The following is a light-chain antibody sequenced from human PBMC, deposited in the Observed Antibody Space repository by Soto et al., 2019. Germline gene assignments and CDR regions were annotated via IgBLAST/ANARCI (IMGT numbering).Light chain of an antibody. CDR1: SSNIGNNY. CDR2: DND. V-gene: IGLV1-51*01. J-gene: IGLJ2*01. Sequence: QSVLTQPPPVSAAPGQKVTISCSGSSSNIGNNYVFWYQQLPGTAPKLLIYDNDKRPSGIPDRFSGSKSGTSATLGITGLQTGEEDDYYCATWDRSLSVGVFGGGTQLTVL. CDR3: ATWDRSLSVGV.